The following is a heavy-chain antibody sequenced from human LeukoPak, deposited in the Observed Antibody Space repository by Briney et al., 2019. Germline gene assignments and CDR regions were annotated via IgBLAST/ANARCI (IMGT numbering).Heavy chain of an antibody. J-gene: IGHJ4*02. D-gene: IGHD2-8*02. Sequence: GGSLRLSCTASGFTFGDYAMSWFRQAPGKGLEWVGFIRSKAYGGTTEYAASVKGRFTVSRDDSKSIAYLQMNSLKTGDTAVYYCTRDRGPMSWYYFDYWGQGTLVTVSS. CDR3: TRDRGPMSWYYFDY. CDR2: IRSKAYGGTT. V-gene: IGHV3-49*03. CDR1: GFTFGDYA.